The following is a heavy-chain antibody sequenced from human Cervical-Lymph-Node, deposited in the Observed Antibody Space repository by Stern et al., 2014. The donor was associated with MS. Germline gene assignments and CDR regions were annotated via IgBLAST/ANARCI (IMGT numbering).Heavy chain of an antibody. D-gene: IGHD2-21*02. CDR2: FDPEHGET. V-gene: IGHV1-24*01. J-gene: IGHJ6*02. CDR1: GYTLSEIS. Sequence: VQLVESGAEVKKPGASVKVSFKASGYTLSEISMHWVRQAPGKGLEWMGGFDPEHGETRYAQKFQGRVTMAEDRSTDTAYMELSSLRSEDTAVYYCATHRGRVTYYYGMDVWGQGTTVTVSS. CDR3: ATHRGRVTYYYGMDV.